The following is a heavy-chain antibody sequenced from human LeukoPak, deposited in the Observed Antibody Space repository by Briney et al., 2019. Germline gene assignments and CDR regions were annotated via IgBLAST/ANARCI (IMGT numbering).Heavy chain of an antibody. J-gene: IGHJ3*02. CDR1: GDSIIGYY. CDR3: TKSDGYGLIRI. V-gene: IGHV4-39*07. D-gene: IGHD3-10*01. Sequence: PSETLSLTCSVSGDSIIGYYWGWIRQPPGKGLEWIGNIYYTGNTYYNSSLKSRVTISLDTSKNQFSLKAISMTAADTAAYYCTKSDGYGLIRICGRGTMVTVSS. CDR2: IYYTGNT.